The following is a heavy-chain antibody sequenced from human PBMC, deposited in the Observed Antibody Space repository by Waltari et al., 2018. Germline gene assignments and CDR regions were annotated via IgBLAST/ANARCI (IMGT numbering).Heavy chain of an antibody. CDR1: GGTFSSYA. CDR2: IIPIFGTA. Sequence: QVQLVQSGAEVKKPGSSVKVSCKASGGTFSSYAISWVRQAPGPGLEWMGGIIPIFGTANYAQKFQGRVTITADESTSTAYMELSSPRSEDTAVYYCARDGDYDSSGYSYYYYGMDVWGQGTTVTVSS. D-gene: IGHD3-22*01. V-gene: IGHV1-69*01. J-gene: IGHJ6*02. CDR3: ARDGDYDSSGYSYYYYGMDV.